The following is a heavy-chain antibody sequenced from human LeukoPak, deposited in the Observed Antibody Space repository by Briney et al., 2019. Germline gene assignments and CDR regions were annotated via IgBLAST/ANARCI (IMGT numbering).Heavy chain of an antibody. J-gene: IGHJ4*02. CDR3: AKDTTSWTTVTTNFDY. D-gene: IGHD4-17*01. Sequence: SGGSLRLSCATSGFTFSSYAMSWVRQAPGKGLEWVSAISGSGGSTYYADSVKGRFTISRDNSKNTLYLQMNSLRAEDTAVYYCAKDTTSWTTVTTNFDYWGQGTLATVSS. CDR2: ISGSGGST. CDR1: GFTFSSYA. V-gene: IGHV3-23*01.